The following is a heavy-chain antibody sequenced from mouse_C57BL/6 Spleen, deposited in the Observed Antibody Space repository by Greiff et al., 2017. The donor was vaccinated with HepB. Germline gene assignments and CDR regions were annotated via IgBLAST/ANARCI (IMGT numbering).Heavy chain of an antibody. J-gene: IGHJ3*01. CDR3: ARFHYYGSSYDWFAY. Sequence: QVQLQQSGAELARPGASVKKSCKASGYTFTSYTMHWVKQRPGQGLEWIGYINPSSGYTKYNQKFKDKATLTADKSSSTAYMQLSSLTSEDSAVYYCARFHYYGSSYDWFAYWGQGTLVTVSA. D-gene: IGHD1-1*01. CDR2: INPSSGYT. CDR1: GYTFTSYT. V-gene: IGHV1-4*01.